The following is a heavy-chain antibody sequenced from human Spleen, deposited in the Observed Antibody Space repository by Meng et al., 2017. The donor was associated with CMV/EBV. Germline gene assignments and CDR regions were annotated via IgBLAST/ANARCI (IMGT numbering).Heavy chain of an antibody. J-gene: IGHJ4*02. CDR1: GYTFTDYS. CDR2: INPNTGDT. D-gene: IGHD4-23*01. CDR3: AREGDDGNSFPDY. V-gene: IGHV1-2*02. Sequence: CQASGYTFTDYSLPWVRQAPGQGLEWMGYINPNTGDTDSSQSFHGRVTMTGDTSISTAYMDLNSLISDDTALYYCAREGDDGNSFPDYWGQGTLVTVSS.